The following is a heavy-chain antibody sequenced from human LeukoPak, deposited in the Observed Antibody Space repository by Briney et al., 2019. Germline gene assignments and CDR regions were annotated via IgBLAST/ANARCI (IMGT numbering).Heavy chain of an antibody. CDR2: ISGSGGST. CDR1: GFTFSSYA. CDR3: ARDRTIPAGTIDY. V-gene: IGHV3-23*01. J-gene: IGHJ4*02. D-gene: IGHD6-13*01. Sequence: GGSLRLSCAASGFTFSSYAMSWVRQAPGKGLEWVSAISGSGGSTYCADSVKGRFTISRDNAKNTLYLQMNSLRAEDTAVYYCARDRTIPAGTIDYWGQGTLVTVSS.